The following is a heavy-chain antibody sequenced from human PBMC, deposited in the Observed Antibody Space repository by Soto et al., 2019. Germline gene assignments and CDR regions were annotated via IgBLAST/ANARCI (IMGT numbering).Heavy chain of an antibody. CDR3: VRGLYTGYEWGDH. CDR1: GYTFISYD. V-gene: IGHV1-8*01. J-gene: IGHJ4*02. D-gene: IGHD5-12*01. Sequence: VQLVQSGAEVKKPGASVKVSCKASGYTFISYDINWVRQAPGQGLEWMGWMNPNRGNTDYAQKFQGRVTMTRNTSITTAYMELRSLTSEDTAVYFCVRGLYTGYEWGDHWVQGTVITVSS. CDR2: MNPNRGNT.